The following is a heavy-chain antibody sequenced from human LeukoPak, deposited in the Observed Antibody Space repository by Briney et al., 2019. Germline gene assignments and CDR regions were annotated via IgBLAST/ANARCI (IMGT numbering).Heavy chain of an antibody. J-gene: IGHJ6*03. D-gene: IGHD4-11*01. Sequence: GGSLRLSCAASGFTSSSYWMSWVRQDPGKGLEWVANIKQDGSEKYYVDSVKGRFTISRDNAKNSLYLQMNSLRAEDTAVYYCARVTRDYGPYSNYFKDYYYYYYMDVWGKGTTVTVSS. CDR3: ARVTRDYGPYSNYFKDYYYYYYMDV. CDR2: IKQDGSEK. V-gene: IGHV3-7*01. CDR1: GFTSSSYW.